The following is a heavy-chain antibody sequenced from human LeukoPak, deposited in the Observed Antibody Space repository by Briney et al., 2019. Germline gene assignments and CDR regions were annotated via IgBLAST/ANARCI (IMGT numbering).Heavy chain of an antibody. J-gene: IGHJ6*03. D-gene: IGHD2-15*01. Sequence: SETLSLTCTVSGGSIGTYYGSWIRQPPGRGLEWIGYVHYSGSTRYSPSLTGRGTISVDTSKNQCSLKLSSVPAADTAVYYCARTPEGYCRGRSCYSYYSYIDVWGKGTTVTVSS. CDR1: GGSIGTYY. CDR3: ARTPEGYCRGRSCYSYYSYIDV. V-gene: IGHV4-59*01. CDR2: VHYSGST.